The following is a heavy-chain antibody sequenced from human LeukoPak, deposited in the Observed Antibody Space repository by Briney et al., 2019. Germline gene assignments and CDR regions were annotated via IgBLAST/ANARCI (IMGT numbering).Heavy chain of an antibody. CDR2: ISYSQIT. CDR3: AGTSKYMAV. J-gene: IGHJ6*03. CDR1: GGSTSSHY. Sequence: SESLSLTCTVSGGSTSSHYSSCIRQPPGKGLEWIVYISYSQITNSNPSLKSRVNISVDSSKNQFSLKLSSVTAADTAVYYCAGTSKYMAVWGKGTTVTVSS. V-gene: IGHV4-59*08.